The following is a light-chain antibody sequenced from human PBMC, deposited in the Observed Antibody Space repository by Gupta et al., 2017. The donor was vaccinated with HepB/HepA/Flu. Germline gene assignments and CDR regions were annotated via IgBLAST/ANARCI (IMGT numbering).Light chain of an antibody. Sequence: QSVLTQPPSASGPPGQRVTISCSGSSSNVGRDNVYWYQQLPGTAPKLLIYNDDQRPSGVPDRFSGSKSGTSASLAISGLRAEDEADYYCAAWDNSRSGYVFGTGTWVTVL. CDR3: AAWDNSRSGYV. CDR2: NDD. J-gene: IGLJ1*01. CDR1: SSNVGRDN. V-gene: IGLV1-47*02.